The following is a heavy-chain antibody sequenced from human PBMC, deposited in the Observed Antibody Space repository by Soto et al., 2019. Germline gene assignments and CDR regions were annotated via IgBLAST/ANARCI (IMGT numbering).Heavy chain of an antibody. CDR2: INPSGGST. Sequence: ASVKVSCKASGYTFTSYYMHWVRQAPGQGLEWMGIINPSGGSTSYAQKFQGRVTMTRDTSTSTVYMELSSLRSEDTAVYYCARDIPGPSSSWYGWFDPWGQGTLVTVSS. CDR1: GYTFTSYY. D-gene: IGHD6-13*01. V-gene: IGHV1-46*01. CDR3: ARDIPGPSSSWYGWFDP. J-gene: IGHJ5*02.